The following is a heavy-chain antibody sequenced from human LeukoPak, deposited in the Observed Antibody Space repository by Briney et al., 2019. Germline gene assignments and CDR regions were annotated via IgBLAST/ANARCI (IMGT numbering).Heavy chain of an antibody. CDR2: IYYTGST. J-gene: IGHJ3*02. CDR1: GGSISSGGYY. Sequence: PSETLSLTCTVSGGSISSGGYYWSWTRQHPGKGLAGIAYIYYTGSTYYNPSLKSRLTISVDRSKNQFSLRLSSMTAADTAVYYCARVPSVIDAFDIWGQGTMVTVSS. D-gene: IGHD2-21*01. V-gene: IGHV4-31*03. CDR3: ARVPSVIDAFDI.